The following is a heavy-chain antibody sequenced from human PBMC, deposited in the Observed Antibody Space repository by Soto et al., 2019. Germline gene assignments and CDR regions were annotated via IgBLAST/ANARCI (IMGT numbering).Heavy chain of an antibody. CDR1: GGSISSGGYY. D-gene: IGHD7-27*01. CDR2: IYYSGST. CDR3: ASQRGGLGNSYYGMDV. J-gene: IGHJ6*02. Sequence: QVQLQESGPGLVKPSQTLSLTCTVSGGSISSGGYYWSWIRQHPGKGLEWIGYIYYSGSTYYNPSRKSRVTLSVDPSKNQFSLKLRSVTAAATAVYYCASQRGGLGNSYYGMDVWGQGTTVTVSS. V-gene: IGHV4-31*03.